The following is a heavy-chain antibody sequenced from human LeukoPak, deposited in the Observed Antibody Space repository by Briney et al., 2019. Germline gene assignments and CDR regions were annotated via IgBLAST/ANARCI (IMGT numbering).Heavy chain of an antibody. CDR3: ARQDFGSGIVPGY. J-gene: IGHJ4*02. CDR1: GGSLSSSRYH. Sequence: PSETLSLTCTVSGGSLSSSRYHWGWIRQSPGKGLEWIATVYYTSSTYYSPSLKSHHTLSKNKSNSQFSPKQRSVTAADMVVLSCARQDFGSGIVPGYWGQGTLVTVSS. D-gene: IGHD3-10*01. V-gene: IGHV4-39*01. CDR2: VYYTSST.